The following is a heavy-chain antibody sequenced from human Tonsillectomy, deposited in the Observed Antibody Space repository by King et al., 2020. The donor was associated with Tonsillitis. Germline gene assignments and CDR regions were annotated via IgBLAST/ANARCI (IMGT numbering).Heavy chain of an antibody. Sequence: QLVQSGAEVKKPGESLKISCKGSGYSFTSYWIGWVRQMPGKGLEWMGIIYPGDSDTRYSPSFQGQVTISADKSISTAYLQWSSLKASDTAMYYFATREGVVLEDSSGWYFAYWGQGTLVTVSS. CDR1: GYSFTSYW. D-gene: IGHD6-19*01. V-gene: IGHV5-51*01. CDR2: IYPGDSDT. J-gene: IGHJ4*02. CDR3: ATREGVVLEDSSGWYFAY.